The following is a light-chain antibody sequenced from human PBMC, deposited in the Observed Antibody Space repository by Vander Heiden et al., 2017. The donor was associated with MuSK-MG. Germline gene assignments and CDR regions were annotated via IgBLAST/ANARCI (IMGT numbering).Light chain of an antibody. CDR2: YDS. J-gene: IGLJ2*01. Sequence: SYVLTQRPARSLAPQKTARITCGGNNIGGKGVNWYQQKSGQAPLLVIHYDSDRPSGIPERFSGSNSGHTATLTISRVEAGDEGDYYCQVWDSTGDHVVFGGGTRLTVL. CDR1: NIGGKG. V-gene: IGLV3-21*04. CDR3: QVWDSTGDHVV.